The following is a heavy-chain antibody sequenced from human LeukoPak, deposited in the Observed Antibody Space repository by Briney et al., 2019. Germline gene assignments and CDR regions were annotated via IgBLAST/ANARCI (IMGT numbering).Heavy chain of an antibody. Sequence: AGGSLRLSCAASGFTFSSYAMSWGRQAPGRGLEWVSAISGSGGSTYYADSVKGRFTISRDNSKNTLYLQMNSLRAEDTAVYYCAKETEAVAGPIDYWGQGTLVTVSS. J-gene: IGHJ4*02. CDR2: ISGSGGST. CDR3: AKETEAVAGPIDY. CDR1: GFTFSSYA. D-gene: IGHD6-19*01. V-gene: IGHV3-23*01.